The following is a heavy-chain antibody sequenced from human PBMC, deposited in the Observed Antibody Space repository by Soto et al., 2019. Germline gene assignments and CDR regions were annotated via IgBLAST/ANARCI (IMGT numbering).Heavy chain of an antibody. V-gene: IGHV2-5*02. D-gene: IGHD3-10*01. CDR3: AHNILGFGELDVMDV. Sequence: QITLKESGPTLVKPTQTLTLTCTFSGFSLSTSGVGVGWIRQPPGKALEWLALIYWDDDKRYSPSLKRRLTITKDTSKNQVVLTMTNMDPVDTATYYCAHNILGFGELDVMDVWGQGTTVTVSS. CDR1: GFSLSTSGVG. CDR2: IYWDDDK. J-gene: IGHJ6*02.